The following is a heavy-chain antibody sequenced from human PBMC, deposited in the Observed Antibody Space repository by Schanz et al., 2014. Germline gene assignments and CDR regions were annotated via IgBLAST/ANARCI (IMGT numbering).Heavy chain of an antibody. J-gene: IGHJ6*02. Sequence: DVQLLESGGGLVQPGGSLRLSCAASGFTFNSYAMTWVRQAPGQGLEWVSSISHSGGSKYYADSVKGRFTISRDNSENTLYLQMNSLSADDTAVFYCAKGMRYCSGGTCYDYYYYGLDVWGQGTTVTVSS. D-gene: IGHD2-15*01. CDR3: AKGMRYCSGGTCYDYYYYGLDV. CDR1: GFTFNSYA. CDR2: ISHSGGSK. V-gene: IGHV3-23*01.